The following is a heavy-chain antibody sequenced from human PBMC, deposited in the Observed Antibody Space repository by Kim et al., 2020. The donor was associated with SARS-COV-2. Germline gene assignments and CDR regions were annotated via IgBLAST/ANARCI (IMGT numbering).Heavy chain of an antibody. CDR2: ISYDGSNK. Sequence: GGSLRLSCAASGFTFSSYGMHWVRQAPGKGLEWVAVISYDGSNKYYADSVKGRFTISRDNSKNTLYLQMNSLRAEDTAVYYCAMQQLVRYGMDVWGQGTTGTVSS. CDR3: AMQQLVRYGMDV. J-gene: IGHJ6*02. D-gene: IGHD6-13*01. V-gene: IGHV3-30*03. CDR1: GFTFSSYG.